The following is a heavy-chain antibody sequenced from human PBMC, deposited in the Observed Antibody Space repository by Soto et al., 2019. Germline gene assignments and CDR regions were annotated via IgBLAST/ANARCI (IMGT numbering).Heavy chain of an antibody. CDR2: TYYRSKWYN. CDR3: ATGGVIVPAVANDAFDI. CDR1: GDSVSSNSAA. D-gene: IGHD3-16*02. J-gene: IGHJ3*02. Sequence: PSQTLSLTCAISGDSVSSNSAAWNWIRQSPSRGLEWLGRTYYRSKWYNDYAVSVKSRITINPDTSKNQVSLQLNSVTPEDTAVYYCATGGVIVPAVANDAFDIWGQGTMVTVSS. V-gene: IGHV6-1*01.